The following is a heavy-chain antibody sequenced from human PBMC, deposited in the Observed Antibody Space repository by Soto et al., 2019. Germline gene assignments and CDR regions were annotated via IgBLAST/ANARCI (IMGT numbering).Heavy chain of an antibody. V-gene: IGHV1-2*04. CDR3: ARDAGGTGGRSDAFDS. Sequence: ASVKVSCKASGYTFTGYYMHWVRQAPGQGLEWMGWINPNSGGTNYAQKFQGWVTMTRDTSISTAYMELSRLRSDDTAVYYCARDAGGTGGRSDAFDSWGQGTMVTFSS. CDR1: GYTFTGYY. CDR2: INPNSGGT. J-gene: IGHJ3*02. D-gene: IGHD7-27*01.